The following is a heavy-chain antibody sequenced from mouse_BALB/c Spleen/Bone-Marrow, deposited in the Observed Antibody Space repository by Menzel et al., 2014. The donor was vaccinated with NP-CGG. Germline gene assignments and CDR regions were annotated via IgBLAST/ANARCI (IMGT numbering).Heavy chain of an antibody. V-gene: IGHV14-4*02. CDR2: IDPENGDT. CDR1: GFNIKDYY. Sequence: VQLQQPGAELVRSGASVKLSCTASGFNIKDYYMHWVKQRPEQGLEWIGWIDPENGDTEYAPKFQGKATMTADTSSNTAYLQLSSLTSEDTAVYYCKEGYGNYGYWGQGTTLTVSS. CDR3: KEGYGNYGY. J-gene: IGHJ2*01. D-gene: IGHD2-10*02.